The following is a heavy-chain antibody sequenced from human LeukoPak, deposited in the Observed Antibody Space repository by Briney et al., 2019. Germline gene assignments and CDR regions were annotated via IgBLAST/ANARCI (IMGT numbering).Heavy chain of an antibody. V-gene: IGHV1-69*04. CDR2: IIPILGIA. J-gene: IGHJ3*02. CDR1: GGTFSSYA. D-gene: IGHD6-19*01. Sequence: ASVKVSCKASGGTFSSYAISWVRQAPGQGLEWMGRIIPILGIANYAQKFQGRVTITADKSTSTAYMELSSLRSEDTAVYYCARDLQVAVAGYTYAFDIWGQGTMVSVSS. CDR3: ARDLQVAVAGYTYAFDI.